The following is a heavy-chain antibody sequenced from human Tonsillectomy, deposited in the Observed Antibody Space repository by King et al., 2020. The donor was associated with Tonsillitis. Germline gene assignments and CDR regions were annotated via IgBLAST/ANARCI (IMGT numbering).Heavy chain of an antibody. CDR3: TSSRGWAFYY. CDR2: IRSKGNNYAT. J-gene: IGHJ4*02. D-gene: IGHD3-16*01. CDR1: GFTFRGSA. Sequence: EVQLVESGGGLVQPGGALKLSCAASGFTFRGSAMHCVRQASGKGLEWVGRIRSKGNNYATAYAASVKGRFTISRDDSKNTAYLQMNSLKTEDTAVYYCTSSRGWAFYYWGQGTLVTVSS. V-gene: IGHV3-73*02.